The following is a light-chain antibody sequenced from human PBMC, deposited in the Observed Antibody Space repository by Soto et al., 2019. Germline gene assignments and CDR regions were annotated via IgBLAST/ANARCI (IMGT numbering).Light chain of an antibody. CDR2: GAS. CDR3: QQYKDWTPIT. V-gene: IGKV3D-15*01. CDR1: QSVNIN. Sequence: EIVMTQSPVTLSASPGERVTLSCRASQSVNINLAWYQQSPGQAPRVLIYGASNRASGIPDRFSGSGSGTDFTLTISSLEPDDFALYYCQQYKDWTPITFGGGTRVEIK. J-gene: IGKJ4*01.